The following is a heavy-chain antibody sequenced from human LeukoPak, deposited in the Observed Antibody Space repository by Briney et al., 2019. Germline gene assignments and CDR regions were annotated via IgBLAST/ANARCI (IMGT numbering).Heavy chain of an antibody. CDR2: IFYRGGT. V-gene: IGHV4-59*01. J-gene: IGHJ4*02. CDR1: GGSISSYF. Sequence: SETLSLTCTVSGGSISSYFWSWIRQPPGKGLEWIGYIFYRGGTKYNPSLKSRVTILGDTSMNQFSLKLRSVTAADTAVYYCARDLEYCSGGACFGYWGKGTLVTVSS. CDR3: ARDLEYCSGGACFGY. D-gene: IGHD2-15*01.